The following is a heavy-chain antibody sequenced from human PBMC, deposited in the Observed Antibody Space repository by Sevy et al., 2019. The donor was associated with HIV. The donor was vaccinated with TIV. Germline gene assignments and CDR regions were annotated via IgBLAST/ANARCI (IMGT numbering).Heavy chain of an antibody. V-gene: IGHV3-23*01. Sequence: GGSLRLSCAASGFTLSSFAMSWVRQAPGKGLEWVSAISGSGDNTYYADSVKGRFTISRDNSKNTLFLQMNSLRAEDTAVYFCAQGRGSSGWSHWGQGTLVTFSS. D-gene: IGHD6-19*01. CDR1: GFTLSSFA. CDR2: ISGSGDNT. J-gene: IGHJ4*02. CDR3: AQGRGSSGWSH.